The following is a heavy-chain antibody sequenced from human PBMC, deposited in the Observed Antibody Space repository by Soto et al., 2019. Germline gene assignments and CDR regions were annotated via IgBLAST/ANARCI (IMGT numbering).Heavy chain of an antibody. D-gene: IGHD6-19*01. CDR2: IYFTGST. J-gene: IGHJ5*02. CDR3: ARDWGSSGWAT. CDR1: GHSLSSGGYY. Sequence: SETLSLTCTVSGHSLSSGGYYWSWIRQLPGKGLEWVGYIYFTGSTLYNPSLKSRLAMSLDTSKNQFSLKLDSVTAADTAIYYCARDWGSSGWATWGQGTLVTVSS. V-gene: IGHV4-31*03.